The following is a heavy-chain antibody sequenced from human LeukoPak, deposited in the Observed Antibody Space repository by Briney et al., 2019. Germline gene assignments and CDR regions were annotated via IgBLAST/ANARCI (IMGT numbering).Heavy chain of an antibody. V-gene: IGHV4-59*08. CDR2: IYYSGST. Sequence: SETLSLTCTVSGDSISIYYWSWIRQPPGKGLEWIGYIYYSGSTNYNPSLKSRVTISVDTSKNQFSLKLTSVTAADTAVYYCARHSAVPHYFDYGGQGTLVTVSS. J-gene: IGHJ4*02. CDR1: GDSISIYY. CDR3: ARHSAVPHYFDY. D-gene: IGHD6-25*01.